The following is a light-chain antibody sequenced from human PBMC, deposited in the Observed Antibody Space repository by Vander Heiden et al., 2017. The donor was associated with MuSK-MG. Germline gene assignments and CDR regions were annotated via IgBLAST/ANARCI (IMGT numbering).Light chain of an antibody. CDR3: CLYASGSTRV. Sequence: SARPQPAPLSGSPGRTITISCTGTSSDVGSYNLVCWYQQHPGNAPMLMIYEVTRRPSGVATRFSGSKSGNTASPTISGVQAEDEADYYCCLYASGSTRVFGGGTKLTVL. CDR1: SSDVGSYNL. V-gene: IGLV2-23*02. CDR2: EVT. J-gene: IGLJ3*02.